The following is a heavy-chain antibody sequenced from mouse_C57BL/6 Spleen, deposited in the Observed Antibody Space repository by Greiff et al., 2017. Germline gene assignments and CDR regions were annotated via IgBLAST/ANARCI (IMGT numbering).Heavy chain of an antibody. Sequence: QVQLQQPGAELVKPGASVKMSCKASGYTFTSYWMHWVKQRTGQGLEWIGNIDPGNGGTNYNQKFQGKATLTVDKSSSTAYMQLSSLPSEYSAVYYCARGGDDNLDYWGQGTTLTVSS. CDR2: IDPGNGGT. D-gene: IGHD1-3*01. J-gene: IGHJ2*01. CDR3: ARGGDDNLDY. V-gene: IGHV1-53*01. CDR1: GYTFTSYW.